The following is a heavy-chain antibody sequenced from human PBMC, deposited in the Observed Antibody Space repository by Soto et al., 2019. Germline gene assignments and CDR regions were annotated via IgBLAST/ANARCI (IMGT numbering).Heavy chain of an antibody. V-gene: IGHV1-18*01. Sequence: QVQLMQSGAEVKKPGASVTVSCKASGYTFTSYGITWVRQAPGQGLEWMGWITTYNGNTNYAQKLQGRVTMTTDTSTTTAYLELRSLRSDDTAVYFCARGSDSGYLFDFWGQGTLVTVFS. D-gene: IGHD5-12*01. CDR3: ARGSDSGYLFDF. CDR1: GYTFTSYG. CDR2: ITTYNGNT. J-gene: IGHJ4*02.